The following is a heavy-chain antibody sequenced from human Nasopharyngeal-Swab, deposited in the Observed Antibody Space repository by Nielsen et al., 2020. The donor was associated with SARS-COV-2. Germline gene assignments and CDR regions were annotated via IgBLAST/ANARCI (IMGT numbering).Heavy chain of an antibody. V-gene: IGHV4-59*01. CDR3: ARGGPGLELFSRFDP. CDR2: IYYSGST. D-gene: IGHD1-7*01. J-gene: IGHJ5*02. Sequence: WIRQPPGKGLEWIGYIYYSGSTNYNPSLKSRVTISVDTSKNQFSLKLSSVTAVDTAVYYCARGGPGLELFSRFDPWGQGTLVTVSS.